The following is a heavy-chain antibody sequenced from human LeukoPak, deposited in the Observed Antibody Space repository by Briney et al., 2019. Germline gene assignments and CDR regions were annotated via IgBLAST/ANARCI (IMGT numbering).Heavy chain of an antibody. D-gene: IGHD3-10*01. CDR2: IYYSGST. Sequence: SETLSLTCTVSGGSISSYYWSWIRQPPGKGLEWIGYIYYSGSTNNNPSLKSRVTISVDTSKNQFSLKLSSVTAADTAVYYWARFGTHDAFDIWGQGTMVTVSS. CDR3: ARFGTHDAFDI. J-gene: IGHJ3*02. V-gene: IGHV4-59*08. CDR1: GGSISSYY.